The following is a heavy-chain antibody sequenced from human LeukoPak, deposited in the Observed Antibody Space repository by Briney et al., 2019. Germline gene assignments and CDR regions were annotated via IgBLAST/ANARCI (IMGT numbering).Heavy chain of an antibody. CDR1: GFTFSSYE. D-gene: IGHD3-22*01. CDR3: ARYGYDSSGYYYHTYYYYYMDV. V-gene: IGHV3-53*01. J-gene: IGHJ6*03. Sequence: GGSLRLSCAASGFTFSSYEMNWVRQAPGKGLEWVSVIYSGGSTYYAESVKGRFTISRDNSKNTLYLQMNSLRAEDTAVYYCARYGYDSSGYYYHTYYYYYMDVWGKGTTVTISS. CDR2: IYSGGST.